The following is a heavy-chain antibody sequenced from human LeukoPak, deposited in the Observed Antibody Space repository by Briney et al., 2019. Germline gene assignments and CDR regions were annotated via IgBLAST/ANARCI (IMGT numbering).Heavy chain of an antibody. J-gene: IGHJ4*02. CDR3: ARVLRASVWDNSGHPDY. D-gene: IGHD3-22*01. CDR2: INPNSGDT. CDR1: GYTFTSYG. V-gene: IGHV1-2*02. Sequence: ASVKVSCKASGYTFTSYGISWVRQAPGQGLEWMGWINPNSGDTKYAQEVQGRVTMTRDTSISKAYMELSGLRSDDTAVYYCARVLRASVWDNSGHPDYWGQGALVTVSS.